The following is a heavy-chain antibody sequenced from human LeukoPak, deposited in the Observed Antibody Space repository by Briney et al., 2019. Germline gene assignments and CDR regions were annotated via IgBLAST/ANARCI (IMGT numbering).Heavy chain of an antibody. D-gene: IGHD3-16*01. CDR3: AAERYDRHFSGMDV. Sequence: SVKVSCKASGFTFTSSAMRWVRQARGQRLEWIGWIVVGSGNTNYAQKFQERVTITRDMSTSTAYMELSSLRSEDTAVYYCAAERYDRHFSGMDVWGQGTTVTVSS. V-gene: IGHV1-58*02. CDR1: GFTFTSSA. J-gene: IGHJ6*02. CDR2: IVVGSGNT.